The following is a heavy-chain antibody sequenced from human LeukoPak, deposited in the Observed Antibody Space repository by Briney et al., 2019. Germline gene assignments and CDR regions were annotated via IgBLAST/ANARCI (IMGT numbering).Heavy chain of an antibody. CDR2: ISSSSSYI. CDR1: VFTFSSYS. CDR3: ARDGYDILTGYFDY. J-gene: IGHJ4*02. D-gene: IGHD3-9*01. V-gene: IGHV3-21*01. Sequence: GGALRDSRAASVFTFSSYSMNWVRPAPGKGREWVSSISSSSSYIYYADSLKGRFTISRDNAKNSLYLQMNSLRAEDTAVYYCARDGYDILTGYFDYWGQGTLVTVSS.